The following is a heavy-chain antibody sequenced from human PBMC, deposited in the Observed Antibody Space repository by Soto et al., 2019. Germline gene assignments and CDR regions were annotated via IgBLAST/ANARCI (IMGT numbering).Heavy chain of an antibody. V-gene: IGHV4-31*03. CDR1: GGSISSGGYY. J-gene: IGHJ6*02. Sequence: SETLSLTCTVSGGSISSGGYYWSWIRQHPGKGLEWIGYIYYSGSTYYNPSLKSRVTISVDTSKNQFSLKLSSVTAADTDVYYCARGTMFRGVISDDYYYGMDVWGQGNTVTVSS. D-gene: IGHD3-10*01. CDR2: IYYSGST. CDR3: ARGTMFRGVISDDYYYGMDV.